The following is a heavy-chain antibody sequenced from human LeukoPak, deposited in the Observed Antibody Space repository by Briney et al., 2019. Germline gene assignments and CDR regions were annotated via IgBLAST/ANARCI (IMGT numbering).Heavy chain of an antibody. V-gene: IGHV3-23*01. D-gene: IGHD6-13*01. CDR2: ISSSGGST. CDR1: GFTFGSYS. Sequence: GSLRLSCAASGFTFGSYSMNWVRQAPGKGLEWVSGISSSGGSTYYADSVKGRFTISRGNSKNTLYLQMNSLRAEDTAVYYCAKEAGYTTSWYDGFFDSWGQGTLVTVSS. CDR3: AKEAGYTTSWYDGFFDS. J-gene: IGHJ4*02.